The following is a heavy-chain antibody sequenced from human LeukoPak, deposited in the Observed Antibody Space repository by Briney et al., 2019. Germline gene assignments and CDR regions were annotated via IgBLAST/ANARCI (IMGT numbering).Heavy chain of an antibody. CDR2: IYYSGST. CDR1: GGSISSYY. D-gene: IGHD3-22*01. CDR3: ATDPGYYWGYFDY. Sequence: SETLSLTCTVSGGSISSYYWSWIRQPPGKGLEWIGYIYYSGSTNYNPSLKSRVIMSVDTSKNQFSLKLSSVTAADTAVYYCATDPGYYWGYFDYWGQGTRVTVSS. V-gene: IGHV4-59*12. J-gene: IGHJ4*02.